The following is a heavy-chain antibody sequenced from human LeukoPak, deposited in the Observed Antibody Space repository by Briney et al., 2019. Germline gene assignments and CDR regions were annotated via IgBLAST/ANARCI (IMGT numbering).Heavy chain of an antibody. CDR2: IYTSGST. CDR3: ARAGYSSTWLFDY. V-gene: IGHV4-4*07. D-gene: IGHD6-13*01. Sequence: ETLSLTCIVSGGSMSGYYWSWIRQPAGKGLEWIGRIYTSGSTNYNPSLKSRVTMSVDTSKNQFSLKLTSVTAADTAVYYCARAGYSSTWLFDYWGQGNLITVSS. CDR1: GGSMSGYY. J-gene: IGHJ4*02.